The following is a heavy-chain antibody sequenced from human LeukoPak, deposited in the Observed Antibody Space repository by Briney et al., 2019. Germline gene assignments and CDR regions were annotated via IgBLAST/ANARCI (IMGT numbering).Heavy chain of an antibody. J-gene: IGHJ4*02. V-gene: IGHV4-34*01. CDR1: GGSFSGHY. CDR2: INHSGST. Sequence: SETLSLTCAVYGGSFSGHYWSWIRQPPGKGLEWIGEINHSGSTNYNPSLKSRVTISVDTSKNQFSLKLSSVTAADTAVYYCARGKWRWLQLFDYWGQGTLVTVSS. CDR3: ARGKWRWLQLFDY. D-gene: IGHD5-24*01.